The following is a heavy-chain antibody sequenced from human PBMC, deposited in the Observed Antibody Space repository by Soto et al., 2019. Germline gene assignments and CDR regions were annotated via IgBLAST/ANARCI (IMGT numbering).Heavy chain of an antibody. Sequence: SETLSLTCTFSGGSISSGGYYWSWIRQHPGKGLEWIGYIYYSGSTYYNPSLKSRVTISVDTSKNQFSLKLSSVTAADTAVYYCAGPSIAARPYYYGMDVWGQGTTVTVSS. J-gene: IGHJ6*02. V-gene: IGHV4-31*03. D-gene: IGHD6-6*01. CDR2: IYYSGST. CDR1: GGSISSGGYY. CDR3: AGPSIAARPYYYGMDV.